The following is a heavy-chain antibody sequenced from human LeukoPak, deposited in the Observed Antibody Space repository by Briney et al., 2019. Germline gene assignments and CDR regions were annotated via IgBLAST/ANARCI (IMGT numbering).Heavy chain of an antibody. CDR3: ARPPLVRGARYYYYYMDV. Sequence: PSETLSLTCAVYGGSFSGYYWSWIRQPPGKGLEWIGEINHSGSTNYNPSLKSRVTISVDTSKNQFSLKLSSVTAADTAVYYCARPPLVRGARYYYYYMDVWGKGTTVTISS. V-gene: IGHV4-34*01. CDR1: GGSFSGYY. D-gene: IGHD3-10*01. J-gene: IGHJ6*03. CDR2: INHSGST.